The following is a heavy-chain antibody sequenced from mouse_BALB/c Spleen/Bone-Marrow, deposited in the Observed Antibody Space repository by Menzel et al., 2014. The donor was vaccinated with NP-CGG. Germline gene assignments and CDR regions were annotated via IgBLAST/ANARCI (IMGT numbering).Heavy chain of an antibody. D-gene: IGHD4-1*01. CDR2: ISSGGHYT. J-gene: IGHJ4*01. CDR1: GFTFSSYG. CDR3: TRRGNWDGRNAMDY. Sequence: EVKLMGSGGDLVKPGGSLKLSCAASGFTFSSYGMSWVRQTPDKRLEWVATISSGGHYTYYLDSVKGRFTISRDNAKNTLYLQMSSLKSEDTAMFYCTRRGNWDGRNAMDYWGQGTSVTVSS. V-gene: IGHV5-6*02.